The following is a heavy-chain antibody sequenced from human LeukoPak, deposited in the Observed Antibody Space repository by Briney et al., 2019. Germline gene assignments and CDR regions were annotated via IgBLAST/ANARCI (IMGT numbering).Heavy chain of an antibody. D-gene: IGHD3-22*01. Sequence: SQTLSLTCTVSGXSISSGGYYWSWIRQHPGKGLEWIGYIYNSGSTFYNPSLKSRVTISVDTSKNQFSLKLSSVTAADTAVYYCARDFGAQYHYDSSGYRPMNGDAFDIWGQGTMVTVSS. CDR2: IYNSGST. CDR3: ARDFGAQYHYDSSGYRPMNGDAFDI. V-gene: IGHV4-31*03. J-gene: IGHJ3*02. CDR1: GXSISSGGYY.